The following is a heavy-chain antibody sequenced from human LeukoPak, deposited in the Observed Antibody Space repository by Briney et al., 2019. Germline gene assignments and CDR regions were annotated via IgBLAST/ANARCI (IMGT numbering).Heavy chain of an antibody. CDR2: ISGSGGST. CDR3: AKAQNRSPDGFDP. D-gene: IGHD1-14*01. Sequence: GGSLRLSCAASGFTFSRYAMSWVRQAPGKGLEWVSAISGSGGSTYYADSVKGRFTISRDNSKNTLYLPMNSLRAEDTAVYYCAKAQNRSPDGFDPWGQGTLVTVSS. CDR1: GFTFSRYA. J-gene: IGHJ5*02. V-gene: IGHV3-23*01.